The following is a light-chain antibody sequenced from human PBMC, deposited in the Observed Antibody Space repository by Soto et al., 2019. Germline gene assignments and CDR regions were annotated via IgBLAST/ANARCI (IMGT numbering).Light chain of an antibody. CDR1: SSNIGSKS. Sequence: QSVLTQPPSVSGTPGQRVNMSCSGSSSNIGSKSVIWYQHLPQTAPKLLIYSNNQQPSGVPGRYSGSKSCTAASLAISGNKSDDETDYYCAAWDDSLSFLVFGGGTKLTVL. V-gene: IGLV1-44*01. J-gene: IGLJ2*01. CDR3: AAWDDSLSFLV. CDR2: SNN.